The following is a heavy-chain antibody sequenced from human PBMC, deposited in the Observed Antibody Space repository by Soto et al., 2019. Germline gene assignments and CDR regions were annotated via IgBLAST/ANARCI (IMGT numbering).Heavy chain of an antibody. CDR1: GFTFSNAW. CDR2: IKSKTDGGTT. J-gene: IGHJ6*02. CDR3: TTDTLSVDDDLWSGYSVNPYYYYYGMDV. Sequence: PGGSLRLSCAASGFTFSNAWMSWVRQAPGKGLEWVGRIKSKTDGGTTDYAAPVKGRFTISRDDSKNTLYLQMNSLKTEDTAVYYCTTDTLSVDDDLWSGYSVNPYYYYYGMDVWGQGTTVTVSS. D-gene: IGHD3-3*01. V-gene: IGHV3-15*01.